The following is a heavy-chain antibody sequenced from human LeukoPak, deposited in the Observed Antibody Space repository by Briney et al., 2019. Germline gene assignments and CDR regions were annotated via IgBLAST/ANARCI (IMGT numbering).Heavy chain of an antibody. CDR2: ISYDGSNK. J-gene: IGHJ6*02. V-gene: IGHV3-30-3*01. CDR3: AREYCSGGSCFNYYYYYGMDV. Sequence: GGSLRLSCAASGFTFSSYAMHWVRQAPGKGLEGVAVISYDGSNKYYADSVKGRFTISRDNSKNTLYLQMNSLRAEDTAVYYCAREYCSGGSCFNYYYYYGMDVWGQGTTVTVSS. CDR1: GFTFSSYA. D-gene: IGHD2-15*01.